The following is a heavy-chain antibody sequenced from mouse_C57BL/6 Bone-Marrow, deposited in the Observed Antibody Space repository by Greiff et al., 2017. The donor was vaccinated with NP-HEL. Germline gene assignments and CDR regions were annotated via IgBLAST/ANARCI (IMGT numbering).Heavy chain of an antibody. D-gene: IGHD2-2*01. Sequence: VQLQQSGPGLAKPSQTLSLTCSVTGYSITSDYWNWIRKFPGNKLEYMGYISYSGSTYYNPSLKSRISITRDTSKNQYYLQLNSVTTEDTATYYGARSPLWLRRNYYAMDYWGQGTSVTVSS. J-gene: IGHJ4*01. CDR2: ISYSGST. V-gene: IGHV3-8*01. CDR1: GYSITSDY. CDR3: ARSPLWLRRNYYAMDY.